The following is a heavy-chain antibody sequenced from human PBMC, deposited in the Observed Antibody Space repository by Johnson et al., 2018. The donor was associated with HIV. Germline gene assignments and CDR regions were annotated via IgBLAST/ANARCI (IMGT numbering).Heavy chain of an antibody. CDR3: ARAAVAAPSAFDI. CDR2: IGTAGDT. V-gene: IGHV3-13*01. J-gene: IGHJ3*02. Sequence: WVSAIGTAGDTYYPGSVKGRFTISRENAKNSLYLQMNSLRAGDTAVYYCARAAVAAPSAFDIWGQGTMVTVSS. D-gene: IGHD6-19*01.